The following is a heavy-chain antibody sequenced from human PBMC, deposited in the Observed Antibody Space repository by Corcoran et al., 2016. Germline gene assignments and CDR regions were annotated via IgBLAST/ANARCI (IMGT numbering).Heavy chain of an antibody. CDR2: IYYSGST. J-gene: IGHJ4*02. CDR1: GGSISSYY. V-gene: IGHV4-59*01. CDR3: ARGNANYHIFTGYYNGPLDY. Sequence: QVQLQESGPGLVKPSETLSLTCTVSGGSISSYYWSWIRQPPGKGLEWIGYIYYSGSTNYNPSLKSRVTISGDTAKNQFSLELSSVTGADTAVDYCARGNANYHIFTGYYNGPLDYWGQGTLVTVSS. D-gene: IGHD3-9*01.